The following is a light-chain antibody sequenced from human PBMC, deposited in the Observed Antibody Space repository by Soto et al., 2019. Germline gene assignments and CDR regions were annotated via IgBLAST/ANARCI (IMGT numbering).Light chain of an antibody. J-gene: IGKJ2*01. Sequence: EIVMTQSPATLSVSPGERATLSCRASQSVSSNLAWYQQKPGQAPRLLIYGASTRATGIPARFSGSGSGTEFKLTISSMQPEDFAVYYCQQYNNWPPMYTFGQGTKLEIK. V-gene: IGKV3-15*01. CDR2: GAS. CDR3: QQYNNWPPMYT. CDR1: QSVSSN.